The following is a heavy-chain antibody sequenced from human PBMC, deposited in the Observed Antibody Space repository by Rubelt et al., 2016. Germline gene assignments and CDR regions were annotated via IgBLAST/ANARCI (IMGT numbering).Heavy chain of an antibody. CDR3: ATWGPIAAREFDY. CDR1: GGSISSSSYY. Sequence: QLQLQESGPGLVKPSETLSLTCTVSGGSISSSSYYWGWIRQPPGKGLEWIGSIYYSGVTYYNPSLKSRVTHSEETSKNQFSPKLSFVTAADTALYYWATWGPIAAREFDYWGQGTLVTVSS. V-gene: IGHV4-39*01. CDR2: IYYSGVT. D-gene: IGHD6-6*01. J-gene: IGHJ4*02.